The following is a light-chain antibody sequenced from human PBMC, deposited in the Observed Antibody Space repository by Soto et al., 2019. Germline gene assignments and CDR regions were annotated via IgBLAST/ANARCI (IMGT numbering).Light chain of an antibody. V-gene: IGLV2-23*01. CDR1: SSDVGSYNL. CDR3: CSYAGSSTWV. CDR2: EGS. J-gene: IGLJ1*01. Sequence: QSVLPQPASVSGSPGQSITISCTGTSSDVGSYNLVSCYQQHPGKAPKLIIYEGSKRPSGVSNRFSGSKSGNTASLTISGLQAEDEADYYCCSYAGSSTWVFGTGTKVTVL.